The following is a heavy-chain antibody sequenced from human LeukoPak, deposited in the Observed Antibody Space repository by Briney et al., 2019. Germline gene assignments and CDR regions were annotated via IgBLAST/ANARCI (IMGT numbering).Heavy chain of an antibody. CDR1: GGSPSSYY. CDR3: AGEQTYGTHGMDV. CDR2: IYYSGSI. J-gene: IGHJ6*02. D-gene: IGHD3-10*01. Sequence: PSETLCLTRTVSGGSPSSYYLSCIREPPGKGLEWSGYIYYSGSINYNTSLKSRVTISVDTSKNQFSVQLSSVTAADTAVYYCAGEQTYGTHGMDVWGQGTTVTVSS. V-gene: IGHV4-59*01.